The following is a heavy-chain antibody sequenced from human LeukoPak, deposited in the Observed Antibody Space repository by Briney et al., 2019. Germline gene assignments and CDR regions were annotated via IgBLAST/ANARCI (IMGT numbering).Heavy chain of an antibody. J-gene: IGHJ3*02. D-gene: IGHD3-10*01. V-gene: IGHV3-33*01. Sequence: GTSLRLSCAASGFTFSSYGMYWVRQAPGKGLEWVAVIWYDGSNKYYADSVKGRFTISRDNSKNMLYLQMNSLRAEDTAMYYCAGGEYDDAFDIWGQGTMVTVSS. CDR3: AGGEYDDAFDI. CDR2: IWYDGSNK. CDR1: GFTFSSYG.